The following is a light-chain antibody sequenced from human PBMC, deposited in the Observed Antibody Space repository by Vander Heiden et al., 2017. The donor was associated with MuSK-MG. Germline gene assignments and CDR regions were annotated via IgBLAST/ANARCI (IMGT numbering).Light chain of an antibody. CDR3: QQYNNWPPLT. J-gene: IGKJ4*01. CDR2: GAS. CDR1: QSVSSN. V-gene: IGKV3-15*01. Sequence: EIVMTDWPAALSVSQGERATLSCRASQSVSSNLAWYQQKPGQAPRLLIYGASTRATGIPARFSGSGSGTEFTLTISSLQSEDFAVYYCQQYNNWPPLTFGGGTKVEIK.